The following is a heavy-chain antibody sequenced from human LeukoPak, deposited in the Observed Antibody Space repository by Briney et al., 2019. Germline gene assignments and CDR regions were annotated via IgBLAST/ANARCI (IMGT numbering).Heavy chain of an antibody. CDR3: AKDRSNNFDY. Sequence: PGRSLRLSCVASGFTFSNYGMHWVRQTPGKGPEWVAVISYDGSNKYYADSVKGRITTSRDISKNTLYLQMNSLRPEDTAVYYCAKDRSNNFDYWGQGTLVTVSS. CDR2: ISYDGSNK. CDR1: GFTFSNYG. V-gene: IGHV3-30*18. J-gene: IGHJ4*02.